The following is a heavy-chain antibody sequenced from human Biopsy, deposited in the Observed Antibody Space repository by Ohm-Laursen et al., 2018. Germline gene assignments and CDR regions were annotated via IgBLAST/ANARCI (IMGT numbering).Heavy chain of an antibody. CDR3: AADADGYYTEFDY. CDR1: GGPSSNYA. D-gene: IGHD3-3*01. CDR2: VVPILGHL. Sequence: ASVKVSCKASGGPSSNYAFSWVRQAPGQGLEWVGRVVPILGHLNYAQRFQGRVSTTADKSTTYVYMELSRLTSGDTAVYYCAADADGYYTEFDYWGPGTLVTVSS. J-gene: IGHJ4*02. V-gene: IGHV1-69*04.